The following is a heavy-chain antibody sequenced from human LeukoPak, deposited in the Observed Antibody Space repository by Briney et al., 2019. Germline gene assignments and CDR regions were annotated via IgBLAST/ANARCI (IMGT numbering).Heavy chain of an antibody. D-gene: IGHD3-22*01. CDR1: GYTFTSYD. J-gene: IGHJ6*02. CDR3: ARGWDYYDSSGYLPTWYYGMDV. CDR2: MNPNSGNT. Sequence: ASVKVSCKASGYTFTSYDINWVRQATGQGLEWMGWMNPNSGNTGYAQKFQGRVTMTRNTSISTAYMELSSLRFEDTAVYYCARGWDYYDSSGYLPTWYYGMDVWGQGTTVTVSS. V-gene: IGHV1-8*01.